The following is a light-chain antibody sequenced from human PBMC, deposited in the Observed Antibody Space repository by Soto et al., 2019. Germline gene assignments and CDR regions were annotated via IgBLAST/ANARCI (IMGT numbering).Light chain of an antibody. CDR1: QTINKN. J-gene: IGKJ4*01. V-gene: IGKV1-17*01. CDR3: QQYSTYSLLT. CDR2: SAS. Sequence: DIQMTQSPSSLSASVGDRVTITCRASQTINKNLNWYQQKPGQAPNLLIYSASDFQSGVPSRFSGSGSGTEFTLTISSLQPDDFASYYCQQYSTYSLLTFGGGTKVEIK.